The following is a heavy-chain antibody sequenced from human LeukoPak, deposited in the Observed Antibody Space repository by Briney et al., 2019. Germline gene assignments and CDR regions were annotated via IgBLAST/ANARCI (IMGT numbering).Heavy chain of an antibody. D-gene: IGHD3-10*01. V-gene: IGHV3-21*01. CDR2: ISSSSSYI. J-gene: IGHJ4*02. CDR3: ARDGSGPKIWDY. CDR1: GFTFTNYA. Sequence: GGSLRLSCAASGFTFTNYAMSWVRQAPGKGLEWVSSISSSSSYIYYADSVKGRFTISRDNAKNSLYLQMNSLRAEDTAVYYCARDGSGPKIWDYWGQGTLVTVSS.